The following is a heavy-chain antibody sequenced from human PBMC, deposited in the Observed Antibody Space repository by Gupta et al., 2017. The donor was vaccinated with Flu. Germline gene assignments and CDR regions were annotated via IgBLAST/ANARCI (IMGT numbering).Heavy chain of an antibody. CDR3: AKDQYPEKSYFGSGGDFFDY. J-gene: IGHJ4*02. D-gene: IGHD3-3*01. Sequence: GLEWVALITYDGIDTYQADSVKGRSTISRENSKNTLYVQMDSLRAEDTAVYFCAKDQYPEKSYFGSGGDFFDYWGQGTLVTVSS. V-gene: IGHV3-30*18. CDR2: ITYDGIDT.